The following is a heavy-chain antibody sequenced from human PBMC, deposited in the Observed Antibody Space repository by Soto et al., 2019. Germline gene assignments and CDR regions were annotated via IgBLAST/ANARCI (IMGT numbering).Heavy chain of an antibody. J-gene: IGHJ1*01. Sequence: SETLSLTCTVSGGSISSCDYYWSWIRQPPGKGLEWIGYIYYSGSTYYNPSLKSRVTISVDTSKNQFSLKLSSVAAADTAVYYCARRPQDCSGGRCYLHFQHWGQGALVTVSS. CDR2: IYYSGST. V-gene: IGHV4-30-4*01. CDR1: GGSISSCDYY. CDR3: ARRPQDCSGGRCYLHFQH. D-gene: IGHD2-15*01.